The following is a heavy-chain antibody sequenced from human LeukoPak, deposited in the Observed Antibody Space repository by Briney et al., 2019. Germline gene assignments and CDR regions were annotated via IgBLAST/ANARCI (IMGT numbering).Heavy chain of an antibody. D-gene: IGHD5-24*01. J-gene: IGHJ4*02. V-gene: IGHV3-9*01. CDR2: IRWNSGSI. CDR3: AKDAKRWLRFFDY. CDR1: GFTFDDYA. Sequence: GRSLRLSCAASGFTFDDYAMHGVRQAPGKGLEGVSGIRWNSGSIFYADSVKGRFTISRDYAKNSLYLQMNSLRAEDTALYYCAKDAKRWLRFFDYWGQGTLVTVSS.